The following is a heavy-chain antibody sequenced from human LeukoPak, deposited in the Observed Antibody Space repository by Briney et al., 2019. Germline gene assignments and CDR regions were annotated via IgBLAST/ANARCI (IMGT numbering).Heavy chain of an antibody. V-gene: IGHV1-2*02. D-gene: IGHD7-27*01. Sequence: ASLKVSCKAAGYTFTGYYMHWVRQAPGQGLEWMGWINPNSGGANYAQKFQGRVTMTRDTSISTVYMELTRLRSDDTAMYYCAKSTNWGSISDGFDIWGQGTMVTVAS. CDR1: GYTFTGYY. J-gene: IGHJ3*02. CDR3: AKSTNWGSISDGFDI. CDR2: INPNSGGA.